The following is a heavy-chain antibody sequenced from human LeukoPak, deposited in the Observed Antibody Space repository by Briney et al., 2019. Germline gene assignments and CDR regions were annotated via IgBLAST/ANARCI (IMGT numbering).Heavy chain of an antibody. D-gene: IGHD1-1*01. CDR3: VRGGSTRAFDF. J-gene: IGHJ4*02. CDR1: GFTFSMYW. Sequence: PGGSLRLSCAASGFTFSMYWMHWVRQAPRKGLEWVSAINIDGTTTTYADSVKGRFTISRDNAKNTLYLQMNSLRGDDTAVYFCVRGGSTRAFDFWGQGTLVTVSS. CDR2: INIDGTTT. V-gene: IGHV3-74*01.